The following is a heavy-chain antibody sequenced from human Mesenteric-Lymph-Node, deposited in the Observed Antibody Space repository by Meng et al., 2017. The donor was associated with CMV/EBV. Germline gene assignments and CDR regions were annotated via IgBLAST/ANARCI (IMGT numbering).Heavy chain of an antibody. CDR3: ARDKAVAGNWFDP. D-gene: IGHD6-19*01. CDR1: GYTFTSYC. CDR2: ISAYNGNT. V-gene: IGHV1-18*01. J-gene: IGHJ5*02. Sequence: NASGYTFTSYCISWVRQAPRQGLEWMGWISAYNGNTNYAQKLQGRVTMTTDTSTSTAYMELRSLRSDDTAVYYCARDKAVAGNWFDPWGQGTLVTVSS.